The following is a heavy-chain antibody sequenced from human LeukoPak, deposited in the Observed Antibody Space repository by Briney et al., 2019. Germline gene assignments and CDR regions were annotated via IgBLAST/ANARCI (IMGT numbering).Heavy chain of an antibody. J-gene: IGHJ4*02. CDR1: GYTFTGYY. CDR3: ARDPLSRHPL. V-gene: IGHV1-2*06. D-gene: IGHD2/OR15-2a*01. Sequence: ASVKVSCKAPGYTFTGYYMHWVRQAPGQGLEWMGRINPNSGGTNYAQKFQGRVTMTRDTYISTAYMELSRLRSDDTAVYYCARDPLSRHPLWGQGTLVTVSS. CDR2: INPNSGGT.